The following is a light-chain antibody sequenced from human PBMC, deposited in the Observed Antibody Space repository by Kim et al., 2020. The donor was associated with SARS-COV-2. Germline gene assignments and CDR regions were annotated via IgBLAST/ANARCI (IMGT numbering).Light chain of an antibody. CDR3: QQYGSSSYS. CDR2: GAS. Sequence: IVLTQSPGTLTLSPGESATLSCRASQSVSSSYLAWYQQKPGQAPRLLIYGASSRATGSPDRFSGSGSGTDFTLTISRLEPEDFAVYYCQQYGSSSYSFGQGTKLEI. CDR1: QSVSSSY. J-gene: IGKJ2*03. V-gene: IGKV3-20*01.